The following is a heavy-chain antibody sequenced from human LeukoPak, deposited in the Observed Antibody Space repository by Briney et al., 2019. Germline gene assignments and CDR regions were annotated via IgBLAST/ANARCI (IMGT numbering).Heavy chain of an antibody. CDR2: IYTCGST. CDR1: GRPISSYY. V-gene: IGHV4-4*07. D-gene: IGHD3-22*01. J-gene: IGHJ6*03. CDR3: ARERAYYYDSSGYYYYYYYMDV. Sequence: KSSETLSLLCTVSGRPISSYYGRCMRQPAGRGLEWIGRIYTCGSTNYNPSLKSRVTMSVDTSKNQFSLKLSSVTAADTAVYYCARERAYYYDSSGYYYYYYYMDVWGKGTTVTVSS.